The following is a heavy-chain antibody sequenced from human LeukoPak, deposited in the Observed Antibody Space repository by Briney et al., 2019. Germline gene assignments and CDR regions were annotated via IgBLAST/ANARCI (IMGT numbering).Heavy chain of an antibody. CDR3: VRDRDWAFDY. CDR2: VRSDGSDK. J-gene: IGHJ4*02. V-gene: IGHV3-30*02. D-gene: IGHD2-21*02. Sequence: GGSLRLSCAASGFTFSIYAMSWVRQAPGKGLEWVTFVRSDGSDKYYADSVKGRFTFSRDNSKNTVYLQMNSLRPEDTAVYYCVRDRDWAFDYWGQGSLVTVSS. CDR1: GFTFSIYA.